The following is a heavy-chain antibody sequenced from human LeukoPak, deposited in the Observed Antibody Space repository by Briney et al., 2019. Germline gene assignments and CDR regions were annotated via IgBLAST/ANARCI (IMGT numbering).Heavy chain of an antibody. V-gene: IGHV4-59*11. J-gene: IGHJ5*02. CDR2: IYYSGSS. D-gene: IGHD3-22*01. CDR3: ARLYDSSGYTNWLDP. CDR1: GGSISSHY. Sequence: WETLSLTCTVSGGSISSHYWSWIRQPPGKGLEWIGYIYYSGSSKYNPSLKSRVTISVDTSKNQFSLKLSSVTAADTAVYYCARLYDSSGYTNWLDPWGQGTLVTVSS.